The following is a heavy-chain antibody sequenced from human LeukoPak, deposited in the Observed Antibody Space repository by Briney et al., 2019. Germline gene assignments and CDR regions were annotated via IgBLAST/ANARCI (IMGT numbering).Heavy chain of an antibody. D-gene: IGHD4-17*01. Sequence: GGSLRLSCAASGFTFDDYAMHWFRQAPGKGLEWVSGISWNSGSIGYADSVKGRFTISRDNAKNSLYLQMNSLRAEDTALYYCAKSYGDYYYMDVWGKGTTVTVSS. V-gene: IGHV3-9*01. CDR3: AKSYGDYYYMDV. CDR2: ISWNSGSI. J-gene: IGHJ6*03. CDR1: GFTFDDYA.